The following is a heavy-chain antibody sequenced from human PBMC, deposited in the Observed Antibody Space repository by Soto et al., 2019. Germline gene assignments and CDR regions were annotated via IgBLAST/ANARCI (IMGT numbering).Heavy chain of an antibody. Sequence: EVQLLESGGGLVQPGGSLRLSCAASGFTFSSYAMNWVRQAPGKGLEWVSVISGSGGSTYYADSVKGRFTISRDNSKNAMYLQMNSLRAEDTAVYYCAKRAHGLYVDYWGQGTLVTVSS. CDR3: AKRAHGLYVDY. CDR1: GFTFSSYA. CDR2: ISGSGGST. J-gene: IGHJ4*02. V-gene: IGHV3-23*01.